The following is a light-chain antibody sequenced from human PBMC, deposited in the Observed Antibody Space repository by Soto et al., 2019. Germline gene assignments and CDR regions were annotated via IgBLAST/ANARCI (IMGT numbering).Light chain of an antibody. Sequence: IVLTQSPGTLSLSPGERGTLPCRASQSVINNYLAWYQQKPGQAPRLLIYGASSRATGIPERFSGSGSGTEFTLTISRLAPEDFAVYYCQQYGSSPITFGQGTRLEI. CDR2: GAS. J-gene: IGKJ5*01. V-gene: IGKV3-20*01. CDR1: QSVINNY. CDR3: QQYGSSPIT.